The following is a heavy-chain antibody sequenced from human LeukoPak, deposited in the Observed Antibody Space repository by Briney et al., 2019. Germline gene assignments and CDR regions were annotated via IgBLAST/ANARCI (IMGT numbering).Heavy chain of an antibody. CDR2: ISSSSSSI. J-gene: IGHJ5*02. Sequence: PGGSLRLSCAASGFTFSSYSMNWVRQAPGKGLEWVSYISSSSSSIYYADSVKSRFTVSRDNAKNSLYLQMNSLRAEDTAVYYCARGRYNSGWSGWFDPWGQGTLVTVSS. V-gene: IGHV3-21*05. D-gene: IGHD6-19*01. CDR1: GFTFSSYS. CDR3: ARGRYNSGWSGWFDP.